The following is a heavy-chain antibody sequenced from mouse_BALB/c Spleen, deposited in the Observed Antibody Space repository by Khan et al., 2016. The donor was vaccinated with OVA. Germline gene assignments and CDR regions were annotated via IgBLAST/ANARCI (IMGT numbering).Heavy chain of an antibody. D-gene: IGHD2-1*01. CDR3: ATHYGNPFAY. Sequence: VQLKQSGAELVKPGASVNLSCSASGFNIKDTYIHWVKQRPEQGLAWIGRIDPPNDDSKFGPKFQDKATLTADTSSNTAYLQLTSLTSEDTAVYYCATHYGNPFAYWGQGTMGSVSA. CDR1: GFNIKDTY. J-gene: IGHJ3*01. CDR2: IDPPNDDS. V-gene: IGHV14-3*02.